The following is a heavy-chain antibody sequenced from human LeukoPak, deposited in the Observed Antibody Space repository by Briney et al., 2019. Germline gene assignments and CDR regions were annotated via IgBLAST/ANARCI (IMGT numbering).Heavy chain of an antibody. D-gene: IGHD3-10*01. J-gene: IGHJ5*02. CDR1: GFTFSDYW. CDR2: IWPDGSDK. Sequence: AGGSLRLSCAASGFTFSDYWMAWVRQAPGKGLEWVANIWPDGSDKYHVVSVRGRFTISRDNAQNSLNLQMNSLRAEDSGVYYCGRWGVNAGLDRWGQGTLVIVSS. CDR3: GRWGVNAGLDR. V-gene: IGHV3-7*01.